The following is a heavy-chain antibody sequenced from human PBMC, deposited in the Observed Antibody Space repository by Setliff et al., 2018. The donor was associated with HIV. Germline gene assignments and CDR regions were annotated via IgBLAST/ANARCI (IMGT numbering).Heavy chain of an antibody. CDR1: GFTLSDFY. J-gene: IGHJ4*02. V-gene: IGHV3-11*03. D-gene: IGHD1-1*01. CDR2: ISSGSSYK. Sequence: GGSLRLSCEASGFTLSDFYMSWIRQAPGKGLEWVSYISSGSSYKEYADSVKGRFTISRDNAKNSLFLEMNSLRAEDTAVYYCARWDWHDAGYFDSWGQGILVTVSS. CDR3: ARWDWHDAGYFDS.